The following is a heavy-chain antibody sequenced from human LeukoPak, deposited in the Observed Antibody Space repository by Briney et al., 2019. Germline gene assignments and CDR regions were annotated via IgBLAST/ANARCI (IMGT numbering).Heavy chain of an antibody. CDR2: IYYSGST. V-gene: IGHV4-39*01. Sequence: PSETLSLTCTVSGGSISSSSYYWGWIRQPPGKGQEWIGSIYYSGSTYYNPSLKSRDTISVDTSKNQFSLKLSSVTAADTAVYYCARRGGTSFDPWGQGTLVTVSS. D-gene: IGHD3-16*01. CDR1: GGSISSSSYY. J-gene: IGHJ5*02. CDR3: ARRGGTSFDP.